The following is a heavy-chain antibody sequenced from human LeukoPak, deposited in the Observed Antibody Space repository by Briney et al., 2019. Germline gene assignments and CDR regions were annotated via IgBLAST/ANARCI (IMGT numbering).Heavy chain of an antibody. CDR2: ISAYNGNT. CDR3: ARPDTMIVVVSPYDAFDI. J-gene: IGHJ3*02. Sequence: ASVKVSCKASGYTFTSYGISWVRQAPGQGLEWMGWISAYNGNTNYAQKLQGRVTMTTDTSTSTAYMELRSLRSDDTAVYYCARPDTMIVVVSPYDAFDIWGQGTMVTVSS. D-gene: IGHD3-22*01. V-gene: IGHV1-18*01. CDR1: GYTFTSYG.